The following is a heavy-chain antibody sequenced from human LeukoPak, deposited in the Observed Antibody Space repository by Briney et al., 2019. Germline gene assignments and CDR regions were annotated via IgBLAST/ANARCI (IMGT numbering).Heavy chain of an antibody. J-gene: IGHJ4*02. CDR2: IRYDGSNK. CDR1: GFTFSSYG. V-gene: IGHV3-30*02. D-gene: IGHD1-26*01. Sequence: GGSLRLSCAASGFTFSSYGMHWVHQAPGKGLEWVAFIRYDGSNKYYADSVKGRFTISRDNSKNTLYLQMNSLRAEDTAVYYCAKETSGSYGWDYWGQGTLVTVSS. CDR3: AKETSGSYGWDY.